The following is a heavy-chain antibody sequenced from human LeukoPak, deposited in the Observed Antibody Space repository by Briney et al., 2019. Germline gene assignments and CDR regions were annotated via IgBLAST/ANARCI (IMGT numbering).Heavy chain of an antibody. CDR2: ISAYNGNT. Sequence: ASVKVSCKASGYTFTSYGISWVRQAPGQGLEWMGWISAYNGNTNYAQKLQGRVTMTTDTSTSTAYMELRSLRSDDTAVYYCARGLSRGNGLLPSGYWGQGTLVTVSS. J-gene: IGHJ4*02. V-gene: IGHV1-18*01. CDR1: GYTFTSYG. CDR3: ARGLSRGNGLLPSGY. D-gene: IGHD3-10*01.